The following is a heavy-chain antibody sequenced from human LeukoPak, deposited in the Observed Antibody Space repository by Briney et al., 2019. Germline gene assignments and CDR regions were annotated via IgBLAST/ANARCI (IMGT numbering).Heavy chain of an antibody. J-gene: IGHJ4*02. CDR1: GFTFSSYA. D-gene: IGHD2-8*02. CDR2: ISYDGSNK. V-gene: IGHV3-30*04. CDR3: ARDKPVLD. Sequence: GGSLRLSCAASGFTFSSYAMHGVRQAPGRGLEWVAVISYDGSNKYYADSAKGRFTISRDSSKNTLYLEMNSLRAEDTSVYYCARDKPVLDWGQGTLVTVSS.